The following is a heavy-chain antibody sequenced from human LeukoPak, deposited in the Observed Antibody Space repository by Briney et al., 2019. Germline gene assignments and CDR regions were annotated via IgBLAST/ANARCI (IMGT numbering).Heavy chain of an antibody. D-gene: IGHD5-18*01. J-gene: IGHJ4*02. V-gene: IGHV3-30*18. Sequence: PGGSLRLSCAASGFTFSSYGMHWVRQAPGKGLEWVAVTSYDGSNKYYRDSVKGRFTISRDNSKNTLYLQMNSLRAEDTAVYYCAKGKPSSLWPPFDDWGQGTLVTVSS. CDR1: GFTFSSYG. CDR3: AKGKPSSLWPPFDD. CDR2: TSYDGSNK.